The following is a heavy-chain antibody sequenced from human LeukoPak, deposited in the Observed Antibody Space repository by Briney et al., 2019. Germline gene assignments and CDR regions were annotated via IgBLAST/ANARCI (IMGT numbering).Heavy chain of an antibody. D-gene: IGHD6-13*01. J-gene: IGHJ4*02. Sequence: SETLSLTCAVYGGSFSGYYWSWIRQPPGKGLEWIGEINHSGSTNYDPSLKSRVTISVDTSKNQFSLKLSSVTAADTAVYYCAKPAAARTWPAQSHWRQRPLVRVSS. CDR1: GGSFSGYY. CDR2: INHSGST. V-gene: IGHV4-34*01. CDR3: AKPAAARTWPAQSH.